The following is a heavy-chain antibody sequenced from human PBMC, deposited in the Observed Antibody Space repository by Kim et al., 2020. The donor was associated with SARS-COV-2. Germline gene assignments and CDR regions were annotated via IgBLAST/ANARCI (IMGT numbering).Heavy chain of an antibody. CDR3: ARDRALYSSGWYEVNYYYGMDV. V-gene: IGHV3-48*02. D-gene: IGHD6-19*01. CDR2: ISSSSSTI. CDR1: GFTFSSYS. Sequence: GGSLRLSCAASGFTFSSYSMNWVRQAPGKGLEWVSYISSSSSTIYYADSVKGRFTISRDNAKNSLYLQMNSLRDEDTAVYYCARDRALYSSGWYEVNYYYGMDVWGQGTTVTVSS. J-gene: IGHJ6*02.